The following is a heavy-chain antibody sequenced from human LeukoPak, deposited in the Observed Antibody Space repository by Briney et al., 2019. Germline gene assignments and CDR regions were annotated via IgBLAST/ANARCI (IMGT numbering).Heavy chain of an antibody. Sequence: SETLSLTCTVSGGSISSYYWSWIRQPPGKGLEWIGYIYYSGSTNYNPSLKSRVTISVDTSKNQFSLKLSSVTAADTAVYYCARGGATYYYYYMDVWGKGTTVTVSS. CDR1: GGSISSYY. CDR2: IYYSGST. CDR3: ARGGATYYYYYMDV. J-gene: IGHJ6*03. V-gene: IGHV4-59*01.